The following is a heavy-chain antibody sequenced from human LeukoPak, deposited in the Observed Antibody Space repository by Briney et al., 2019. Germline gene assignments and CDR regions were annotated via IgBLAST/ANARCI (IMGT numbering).Heavy chain of an antibody. CDR1: GGSISSYY. D-gene: IGHD3-22*01. J-gene: IGHJ4*02. CDR2: IYYSGST. CDR3: ARGAYRYRYYYDSSGYFDY. Sequence: PSETLSLTCTVSGGSISSYYWSWIRQPPGKGLEWIGYIYYSGSTNYNPSLKSRVTISVDTSKNQFSLKLSSVTAADTAVYYCARGAYRYRYYYDSSGYFDYWGQGTLVTVSS. V-gene: IGHV4-59*01.